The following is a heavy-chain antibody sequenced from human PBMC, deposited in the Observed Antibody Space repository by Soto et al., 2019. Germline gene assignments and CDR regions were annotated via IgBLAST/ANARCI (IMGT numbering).Heavy chain of an antibody. V-gene: IGHV1-18*04. Sequence: PSENVSCKASGYTFTSYGISWFRQAPGQRIEWMGWISAYNGNTNYAQKLQGRVTMTTDTSTRTAYMELRSLRSDDTAVYFCSRSVEVQVVIYYWGQGSLVIVSS. D-gene: IGHD2-8*02. CDR1: GYTFTSYG. CDR2: ISAYNGNT. J-gene: IGHJ4*02. CDR3: SRSVEVQVVIYY.